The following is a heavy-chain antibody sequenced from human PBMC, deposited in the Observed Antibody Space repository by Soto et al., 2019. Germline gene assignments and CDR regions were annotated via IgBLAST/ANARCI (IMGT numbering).Heavy chain of an antibody. CDR2: INHSGST. D-gene: IGHD3-10*01. Sequence: SETLSLTCAVYGGSFSGYYWSWIRQPPGKGLEWIGEINHSGSTNYNPSLKSRVTISVDTSKNQFSLKLSSVTAADTAVYYCAMGGNEVRGVHPHGYVWGKGTTVTVSS. CDR3: AMGGNEVRGVHPHGYV. V-gene: IGHV4-34*01. CDR1: GGSFSGYY. J-gene: IGHJ6*04.